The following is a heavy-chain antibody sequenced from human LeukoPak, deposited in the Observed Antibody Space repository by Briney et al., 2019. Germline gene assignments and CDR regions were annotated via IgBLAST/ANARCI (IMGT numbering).Heavy chain of an antibody. CDR1: GDSISRSTYY. D-gene: IGHD6-25*01. V-gene: IGHV4-39*02. Sequence: SETLSLTCTVSGDSISRSTYYWAWIRQPPGKGLEWIGSVYYGRSPYFNPSLESRAAISVDTSKNHFSLKMSSVTAADTAVYYCARSSGTGTFSYWGQGTLVTVSS. J-gene: IGHJ4*02. CDR2: VYYGRSP. CDR3: ARSSGTGTFSY.